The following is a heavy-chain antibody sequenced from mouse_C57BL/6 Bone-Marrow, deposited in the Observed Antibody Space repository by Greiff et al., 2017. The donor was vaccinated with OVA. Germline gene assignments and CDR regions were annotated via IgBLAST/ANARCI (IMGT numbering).Heavy chain of an antibody. J-gene: IGHJ4*01. CDR3: TRLLDAMDY. V-gene: IGHV5-9-1*02. D-gene: IGHD2-1*01. CDR1: GFTFSSYA. CDR2: ISSGGDYI. Sequence: EVKLEESGEGLVKPGGSLKLSCAASGFTFSSYAMSWVRQTPEKRLEWVAYISSGGDYIYYADTVKGRFTISRDNDRNTLYLQMSSLKSEDTAMYYCTRLLDAMDYWGQGTSVTVSS.